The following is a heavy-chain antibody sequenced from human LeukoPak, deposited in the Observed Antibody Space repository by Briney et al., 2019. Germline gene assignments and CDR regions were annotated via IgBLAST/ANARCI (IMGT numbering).Heavy chain of an antibody. CDR1: GFTFSNYA. Sequence: GGSLRLSCVASGFTFSNYAMSWVRQAPGKGLEWVSSVSGSGGNTYYADSVKGRFSISRDNFNNTLYLQMNSLRAEDTAVYYCAKLGSGQQLCWGQGTLVTVSS. CDR2: VSGSGGNT. D-gene: IGHD6-13*01. CDR3: AKLGSGQQLC. J-gene: IGHJ4*02. V-gene: IGHV3-23*01.